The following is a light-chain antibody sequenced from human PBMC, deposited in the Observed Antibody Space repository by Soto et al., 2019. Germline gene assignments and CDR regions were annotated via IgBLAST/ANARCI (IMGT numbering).Light chain of an antibody. CDR2: GAS. CDR1: QSVSGSF. CDR3: QQYYDWPT. Sequence: EIVLTQSPGTLSLSPGERATLFCRASQSVSGSFLAWYQQKPGQTPRLLIYGASSRATGIPDRFSGSGSGTDFTLTISSLQSEDFAVYFCQQYYDWPTFGQGTKVDIK. V-gene: IGKV3-20*01. J-gene: IGKJ1*01.